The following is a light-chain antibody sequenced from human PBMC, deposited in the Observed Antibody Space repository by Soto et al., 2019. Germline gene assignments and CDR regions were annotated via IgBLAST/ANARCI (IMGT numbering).Light chain of an antibody. Sequence: EIVLTQSPATLYLSPGERATLSCRASQSVSSYLAWYQQKPGQAPRLLIYDASNRATRIPARFSGSGSGTDFTLTISSLEPEDFAVYFCQQRTNGSIFSFGPGTKVEIK. V-gene: IGKV3-11*01. CDR3: QQRTNGSIFS. CDR2: DAS. J-gene: IGKJ3*01. CDR1: QSVSSY.